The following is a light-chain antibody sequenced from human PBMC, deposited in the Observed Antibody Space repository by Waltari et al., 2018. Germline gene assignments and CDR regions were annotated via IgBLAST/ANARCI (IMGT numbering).Light chain of an antibody. CDR1: QSVSSY. V-gene: IGKV3-11*01. CDR3: QQRSNWPS. CDR2: DAY. J-gene: IGKJ2*01. Sequence: EIVLTQSPATLSLSPGERATLSCRASQSVSSYLAWYQQKPGQAPRLLIYDAYNRATGIPARFSGSGSGTDFTLTISSLEPEDFAVYYCQQRSNWPSFGQGTKQEIK.